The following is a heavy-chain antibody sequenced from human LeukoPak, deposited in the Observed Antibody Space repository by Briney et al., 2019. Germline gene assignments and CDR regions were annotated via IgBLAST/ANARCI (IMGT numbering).Heavy chain of an antibody. J-gene: IGHJ6*02. V-gene: IGHV3-7*01. Sequence: GGSLRLSCAAFDFSFSDSTMSWVRQAAGKGLEWVAKMKEDGSDEKYVDSVKGRFTISRDNAKNSLYLQMNSLRAEDTAVYYCARRVDSSSWYGAYYYYGMDVWGQGTTVTVSS. D-gene: IGHD6-13*01. CDR2: MKEDGSDE. CDR1: DFSFSDST. CDR3: ARRVDSSSWYGAYYYYGMDV.